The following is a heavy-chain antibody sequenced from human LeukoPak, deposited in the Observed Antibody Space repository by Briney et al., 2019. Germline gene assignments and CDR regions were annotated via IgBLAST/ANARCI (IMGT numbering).Heavy chain of an antibody. J-gene: IGHJ5*02. CDR2: INNSDTA. CDR3: ARGKRGSVAPTTNWFDR. Sequence: SETLSLTCAVYGGSFSGYYWSWLRHPPGQGLEWIRKINNSDTANSNPSLKSRVPISVDTSKNQFSLKVSSVTAADTAVYYRARGKRGSVAPTTNWFDRWGEGTVVSVCS. CDR1: GGSFSGYY. V-gene: IGHV4-34*01. D-gene: IGHD6-19*01.